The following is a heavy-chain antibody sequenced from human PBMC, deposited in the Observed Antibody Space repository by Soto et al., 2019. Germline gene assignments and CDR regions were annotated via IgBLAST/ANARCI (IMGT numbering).Heavy chain of an antibody. CDR2: INHSGST. CDR3: TRGKTYCSGGSCYEQFDY. V-gene: IGHV4-34*01. J-gene: IGHJ4*02. D-gene: IGHD2-15*01. CDR1: GGSFSGYY. Sequence: QVQLQKWGARLLKPSETLSLTCAVYGGSFSGYYWSWSWIRQPPGKGLEWIGEINHSGSTNYNPSLTSRVTMSVDTSKNQFSLKLSSVTAADTAVYYCTRGKTYCSGGSCYEQFDYWGQGALVTVSS.